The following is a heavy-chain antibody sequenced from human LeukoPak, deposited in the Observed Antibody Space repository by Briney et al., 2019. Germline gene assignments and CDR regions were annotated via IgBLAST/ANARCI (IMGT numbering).Heavy chain of an antibody. D-gene: IGHD4-11*01. V-gene: IGHV1-24*01. CDR1: GYSLTELS. Sequence: ASVKVSCKVSGYSLTELSMHWVRQAPGKGLEWMGGFDPEDGETIYAQKFQGRVTMPEATSTDTAYMELTSLISEDTAVYYCATQSFLHDYKGSFDYWGQGTLATVSS. CDR3: ATQSFLHDYKGSFDY. CDR2: FDPEDGET. J-gene: IGHJ4*02.